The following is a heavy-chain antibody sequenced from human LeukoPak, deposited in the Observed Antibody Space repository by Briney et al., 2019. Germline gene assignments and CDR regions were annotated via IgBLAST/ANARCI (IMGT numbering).Heavy chain of an antibody. CDR2: ISWNSGSI. J-gene: IGHJ6*03. Sequence: GGSLRLSCAGSGFTFDEHAMHWVRQAPGKGLEWVSGISWNSGSIAYADSVKGRFTISRDDAKNLLFLQMSSLRAADTALYYCVKGHCSSSSCFPNYYYYMDVWGTGTTVTVSS. V-gene: IGHV3-9*01. D-gene: IGHD2-15*01. CDR1: GFTFDEHA. CDR3: VKGHCSSSSCFPNYYYYMDV.